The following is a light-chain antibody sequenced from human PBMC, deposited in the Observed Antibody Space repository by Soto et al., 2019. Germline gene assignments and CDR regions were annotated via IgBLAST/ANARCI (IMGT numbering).Light chain of an antibody. CDR1: QDISTW. CDR2: GAS. J-gene: IGKJ4*01. Sequence: DIQMTHSPSSFSASVGHRVSITCRASQDISTWLAWYHQKPGKAPKPLISGASTLQSGVPSRFSGSGSGTDFTLTIGSLQPEDFATYYCQQANSFPSFGGGTKVDIK. V-gene: IGKV1-12*02. CDR3: QQANSFPS.